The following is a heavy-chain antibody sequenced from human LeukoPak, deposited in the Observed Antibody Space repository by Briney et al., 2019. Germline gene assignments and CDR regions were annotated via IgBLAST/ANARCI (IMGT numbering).Heavy chain of an antibody. J-gene: IGHJ4*02. CDR3: ASYMIVVGPIDY. V-gene: IGHV4-34*01. D-gene: IGHD3-22*01. CDR2: INHSGST. CDR1: GGSFSGYY. Sequence: PSETLSLTCAVYGGSFSGYYWSWIRQPPGKGLEWIGEINHSGSTSYNPSLKSRVTISVDTSKNQFSLKLSSVTAADTAVYYCASYMIVVGPIDYWGQGTLVTVSS.